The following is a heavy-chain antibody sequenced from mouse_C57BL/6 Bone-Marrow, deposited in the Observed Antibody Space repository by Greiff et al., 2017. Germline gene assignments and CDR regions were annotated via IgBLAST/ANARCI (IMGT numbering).Heavy chain of an antibody. CDR2: ITPYNGGT. D-gene: IGHD2-14*01. CDR1: GYTFTDYY. V-gene: IGHV1-19*01. J-gene: IGHJ2*01. Sequence: VQLQQSGPVLVKPGASVKMSCKASGYTFTDYYMNWVKQSHGKSLEWTGVITPYNGGTSYNQKFKGKATLTVDKSSSTAYMELNSLTSEDSAVYYCTNYRSDYWGQGTTLTVSS. CDR3: TNYRSDY.